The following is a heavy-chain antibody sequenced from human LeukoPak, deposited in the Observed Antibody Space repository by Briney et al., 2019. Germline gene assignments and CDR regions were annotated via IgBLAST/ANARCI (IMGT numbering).Heavy chain of an antibody. V-gene: IGHV1-18*01. CDR1: GYTFTSYG. CDR3: ARDGYGSGTYFDY. J-gene: IGHJ4*02. D-gene: IGHD3-10*01. CDR2: ISAYNGNT. Sequence: ASVKVSCKASGYTFTSYGISWVRQAPGQGLEWMGWISAYNGNTNYAQKLQGRVTITADESTSTAYMELSSLRSEDTAVYYCARDGYGSGTYFDYRGQGTLVTVSS.